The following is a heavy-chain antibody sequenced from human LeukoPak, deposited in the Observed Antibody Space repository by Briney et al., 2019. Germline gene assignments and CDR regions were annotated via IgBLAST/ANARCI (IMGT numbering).Heavy chain of an antibody. V-gene: IGHV6-1*01. CDR2: TYYRSKWYN. CDR1: GDSVSSNSAA. CDR3: ARDQDYLWGSSHIDY. Sequence: SQTLSLTCAISGDSVSSNSAAWNWIRQSPWRGLEWLGRTYYRSKWYNDYALSVKSRITINPDTSKNQFSLQLNSVTPEDTAVYYCARDQDYLWGSSHIDYWGQGTLVTVSS. J-gene: IGHJ4*02. D-gene: IGHD3-16*01.